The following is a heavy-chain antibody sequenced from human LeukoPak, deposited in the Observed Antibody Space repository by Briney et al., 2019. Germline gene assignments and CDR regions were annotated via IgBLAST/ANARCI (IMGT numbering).Heavy chain of an antibody. J-gene: IGHJ6*04. CDR3: AELGLTMIGGV. V-gene: IGHV3-21*01. D-gene: IGHD3-10*02. CDR1: GFTFSSYS. Sequence: GGSLRLSCAASGFTFSSYSMNWVRQAPGKGLEWVSSISSSSSYIYYADSVKGRFTISRDNAKNSLYLQMNSLRAEDTAVYYCAELGLTMIGGVWGKGTTVTISS. CDR2: ISSSSSYI.